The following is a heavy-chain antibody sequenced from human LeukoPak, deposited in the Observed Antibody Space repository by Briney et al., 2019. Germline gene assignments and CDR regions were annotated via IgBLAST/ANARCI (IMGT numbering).Heavy chain of an antibody. Sequence: ASVKVSCKASGYTFTGYYMHWVRQAPGQGLEWMGWINPNSGGTNYAQKFQGRVTMTRDTSISTAYMELSRLRSDDTAVYYCARGGLKMATIPRDFDYWGQGTLVTVSS. CDR3: ARGGLKMATIPRDFDY. J-gene: IGHJ4*02. V-gene: IGHV1-2*02. D-gene: IGHD5-24*01. CDR2: INPNSGGT. CDR1: GYTFTGYY.